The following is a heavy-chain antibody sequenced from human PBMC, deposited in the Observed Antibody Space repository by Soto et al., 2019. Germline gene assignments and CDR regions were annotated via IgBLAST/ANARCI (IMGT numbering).Heavy chain of an antibody. D-gene: IGHD3-22*01. Sequence: GASVKVSCKASGYTFTSYGISWVRQAPGQGPEWMGWISAYNGNTNYAQKLQGRVTMTTDTSTSTAYMELRSLRSDDTAIYFCARAIGPTLFDYWGQGTLVTVSS. CDR1: GYTFTSYG. V-gene: IGHV1-18*04. J-gene: IGHJ4*02. CDR3: ARAIGPTLFDY. CDR2: ISAYNGNT.